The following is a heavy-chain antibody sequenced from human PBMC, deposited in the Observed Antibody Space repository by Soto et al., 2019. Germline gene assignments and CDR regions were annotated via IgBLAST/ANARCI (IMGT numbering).Heavy chain of an antibody. CDR2: IIPPFGTP. D-gene: IGHD5-12*01. CDR1: GGAFSKYA. V-gene: IGHV1-69*06. J-gene: IGHJ4*02. CDR3: ARAPMATITEYYFDY. Sequence: QVQLVQSGAEVKKSGSSVKVSCKASGGAFSKYAVIWVRQAPGQGLEWMGGIIPPFGTPIYAQKFQGRVTMTADKSTMIAYMELRSLRSEDTAVYYCARAPMATITEYYFDYWGQGTLVTVSS.